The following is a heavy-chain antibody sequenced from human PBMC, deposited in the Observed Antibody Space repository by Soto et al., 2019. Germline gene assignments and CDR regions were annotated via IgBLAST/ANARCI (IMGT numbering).Heavy chain of an antibody. CDR1: GYTFTSYA. D-gene: IGHD3-10*01. CDR3: ARDVNSGAFDY. V-gene: IGHV1-18*01. J-gene: IGHJ4*02. CDR2: ISAYNGNT. Sequence: QVQLVQSGAEVKKPGASVKVSCKASGYTFTSYAISWVRQAPGQGLEWMGWISAYNGNTKYAQKVQGRVTMTTDTSTSTAYMDLRRLRSDDTAVYSCARDVNSGAFDYWGQGTRVTVSS.